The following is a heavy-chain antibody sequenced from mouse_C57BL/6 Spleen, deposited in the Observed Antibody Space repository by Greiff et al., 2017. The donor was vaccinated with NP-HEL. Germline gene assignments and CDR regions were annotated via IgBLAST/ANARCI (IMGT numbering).Heavy chain of an antibody. Sequence: EVQLQQSGPELVKPGASVKMSCTASGYTFTDYYMHWVRQSHGKSLEWIGYIYPNNGGNGYNQKFNGKATLTVDKSSSTAYMELRSLTSEDSTVYYCARPYYYGQYFDYWGQGTTLTVSS. J-gene: IGHJ2*01. D-gene: IGHD1-1*01. CDR3: ARPYYYGQYFDY. CDR1: GYTFTDYY. CDR2: IYPNNGGN. V-gene: IGHV1-34*01.